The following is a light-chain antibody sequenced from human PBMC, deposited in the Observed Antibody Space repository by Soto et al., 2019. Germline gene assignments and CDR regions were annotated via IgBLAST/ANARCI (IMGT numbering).Light chain of an antibody. V-gene: IGLV2-14*01. CDR2: EVS. CDR3: SSYTSSTAYV. J-gene: IGLJ1*01. Sequence: QSALPLPASVSGSPGQSITISCTGTSSDVGGYNYVSWYQLHPGKAPKLMVYEVSNRPSGVSNRFSGSKSGNTASLTISGLQAEDEADYYCSSYTSSTAYVFGTGTKVTVL. CDR1: SSDVGGYNY.